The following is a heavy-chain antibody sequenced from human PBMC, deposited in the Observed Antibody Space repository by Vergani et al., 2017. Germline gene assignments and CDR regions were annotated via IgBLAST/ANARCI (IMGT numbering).Heavy chain of an antibody. CDR1: GFTFDDSA. CDR3: AKGHYDRSGYYRPAMSYGMDV. Sequence: EVQLVESGGGLVQPGRSLRLSCAASGFTFDDSAMHWVRQAPGKGLEWVSGISWNSGSIGYAASVKGRFPISRDNAKNSLYLQMNSLRAEDTALYYCAKGHYDRSGYYRPAMSYGMDVWGQGTTVTVSS. D-gene: IGHD3-22*01. V-gene: IGHV3-9*01. CDR2: ISWNSGSI. J-gene: IGHJ6*02.